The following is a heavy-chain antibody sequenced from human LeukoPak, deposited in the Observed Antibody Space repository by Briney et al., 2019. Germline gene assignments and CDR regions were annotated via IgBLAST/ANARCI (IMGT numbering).Heavy chain of an antibody. J-gene: IGHJ4*02. Sequence: SETLSLTCTVSGGSISSYYWSWIRQPPGKGLEWIGYIYFSGSTNYNPSLKSRVTISVDTSKNQFSLKLSSVTAADTAVYYCAKGAIGGHFDYWGQGTLVTVSS. D-gene: IGHD3-16*01. CDR2: IYFSGST. CDR3: AKGAIGGHFDY. V-gene: IGHV4-59*01. CDR1: GGSISSYY.